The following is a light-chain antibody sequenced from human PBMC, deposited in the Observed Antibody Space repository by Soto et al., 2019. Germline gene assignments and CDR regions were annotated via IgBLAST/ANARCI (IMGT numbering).Light chain of an antibody. CDR3: SSYAGSSNV. CDR1: SSDVCGYHY. CDR2: EVN. J-gene: IGLJ1*01. Sequence: QSALTQPPSASGSPGQSVAISCTGTSSDVCGYHYVSWYQQHPGKAPKLMIYEVNKRPSGVPDRFSGSKSGNTASLTVSGLQAEDEADYYCSSYAGSSNVFGTGTKLTVL. V-gene: IGLV2-8*01.